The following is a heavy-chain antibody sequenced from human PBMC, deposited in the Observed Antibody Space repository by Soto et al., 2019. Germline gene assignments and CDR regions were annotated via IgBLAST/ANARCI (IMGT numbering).Heavy chain of an antibody. V-gene: IGHV4-39*01. CDR2: IYYSGTT. Sequence: PSETLALTFTVSVGSISNRYYFWGWIRQTPGKALEWIGSIYYSGTTHYNPTLKSRLTISVDTSKNEFTLKLTSVTAADTAVYYCARHGRNYRVDWFDPWGQG. J-gene: IGHJ5*02. D-gene: IGHD2-15*01. CDR3: ARHGRNYRVDWFDP. CDR1: VGSISNRYYF.